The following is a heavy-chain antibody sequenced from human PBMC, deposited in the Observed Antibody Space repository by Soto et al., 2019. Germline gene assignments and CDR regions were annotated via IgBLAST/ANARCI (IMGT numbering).Heavy chain of an antibody. CDR2: IYSGGST. CDR3: ARGGSAAGTYRRPFDY. V-gene: IGHV3-53*04. Sequence: GGSLRLSCAASGFTVSSNYMSWVRQAPGKGLEWVSVIYSGGSTYYADSVKGRFTISRHNSKNTLYLQMNSLRAEDTAVYYCARGGSAAGTYRRPFDYWGQGTLVTVSS. CDR1: GFTVSSNY. D-gene: IGHD1-7*01. J-gene: IGHJ4*02.